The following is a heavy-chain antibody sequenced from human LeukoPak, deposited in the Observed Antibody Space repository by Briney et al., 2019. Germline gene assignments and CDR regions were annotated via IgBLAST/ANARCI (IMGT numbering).Heavy chain of an antibody. Sequence: SGGSLRLSCAASGFTFSSHWMHWVRQAPGKGLVWVSLIDGEGSNTNYADSVKGRFVISRDNAKNTLFLQMSSLRADDTGVYYCTSDLGHCTGGTCFPSGPADYWGQGTLVTVAS. CDR1: GFTFSSHW. V-gene: IGHV3-74*01. CDR2: IDGEGSNT. D-gene: IGHD2-15*01. J-gene: IGHJ4*02. CDR3: TSDLGHCTGGTCFPSGPADY.